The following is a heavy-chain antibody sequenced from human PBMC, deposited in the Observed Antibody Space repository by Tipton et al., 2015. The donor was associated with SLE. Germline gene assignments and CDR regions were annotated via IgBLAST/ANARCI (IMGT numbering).Heavy chain of an antibody. CDR2: IYYSGST. Sequence: LRLSCTVSGGSISSYYWSWIRQPPGKGLEWIGYIYYSGSTNYNPSLKSRVTISVDTSKNQFSLNLSSVTAADTAVYYCARETTGDPYYYYGMDAWGQGTTVTVSS. D-gene: IGHD7-27*01. J-gene: IGHJ6*02. CDR1: GGSISSYY. CDR3: ARETTGDPYYYYGMDA. V-gene: IGHV4-59*01.